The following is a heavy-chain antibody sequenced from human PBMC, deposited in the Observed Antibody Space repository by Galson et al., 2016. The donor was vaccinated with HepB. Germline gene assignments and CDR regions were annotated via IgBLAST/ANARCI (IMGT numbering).Heavy chain of an antibody. CDR1: GFTFSETG. D-gene: IGHD3-10*01. Sequence: SLRLSCAASGFTFSETGIHWVRQASVKRLEWIGRLRDIRNSYARAYAASVEGRFTISRDDSKNTAYLRMNSLKTEDTAVYYCARFRPLTSHYGNTEQLEHWGQGTLVTVSS. J-gene: IGHJ5*02. CDR2: LRDIRNSYAR. CDR3: ARFRPLTSHYGNTEQLEH. V-gene: IGHV3-73*01.